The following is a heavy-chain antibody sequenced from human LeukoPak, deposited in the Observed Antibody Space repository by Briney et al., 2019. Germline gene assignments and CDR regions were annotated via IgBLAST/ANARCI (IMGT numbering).Heavy chain of an antibody. CDR3: AKRKYCSSTSCYYFDY. CDR2: INHSGST. V-gene: IGHV4-34*01. J-gene: IGHJ4*02. D-gene: IGHD2-2*01. CDR1: GGSFSGYY. Sequence: SPSETLSLTCAVYGGSFSGYYWSWIRQPPGKGLEWVGEINHSGSTNYNPSLRSRVTISVDTSKNQFSLKLSSVTAADTAVYYCAKRKYCSSTSCYYFDYWGQGTLVTVSS.